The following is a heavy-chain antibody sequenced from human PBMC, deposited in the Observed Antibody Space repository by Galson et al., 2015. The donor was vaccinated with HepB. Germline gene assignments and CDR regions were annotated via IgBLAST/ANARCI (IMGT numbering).Heavy chain of an antibody. CDR2: ISYDGSNK. D-gene: IGHD3-22*01. V-gene: IGHV3-30*18. J-gene: IGHJ4*02. CDR3: AKERGYYSTLDY. CDR1: GFTFSSYG. Sequence: SLRLSCAASGFTFSSYGMHWVRQAPGKGLEWVAVISYDGSNKYYADSVKGRFTISRDNSKNTLYLQMNSLRAEDTAVYYCAKERGYYSTLDYWGQGTLVTVSS.